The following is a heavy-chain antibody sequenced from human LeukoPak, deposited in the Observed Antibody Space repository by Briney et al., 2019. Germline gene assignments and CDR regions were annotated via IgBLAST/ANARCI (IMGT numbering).Heavy chain of an antibody. V-gene: IGHV1-24*01. Sequence: ASVKVSCKVSGYTLTELSMHWVRQAPGKGLEWMGGFDPEDGETIYAQKFQGRVTMTEDTSTDTAYMELSSLRSEDTAVYYCARTYCGGDCYSSRGWFDPWGQGTLVTVSS. CDR3: ARTYCGGDCYSSRGWFDP. D-gene: IGHD2-21*02. CDR1: GYTLTELS. J-gene: IGHJ5*02. CDR2: FDPEDGET.